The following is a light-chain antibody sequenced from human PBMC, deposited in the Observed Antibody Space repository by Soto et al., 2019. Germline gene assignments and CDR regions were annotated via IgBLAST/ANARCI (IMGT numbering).Light chain of an antibody. V-gene: IGKV3-15*01. CDR3: QQYINGPLTWT. Sequence: EIELTQSPATLSVSAGGTVTLSCRASQSIRTNVAWYQQIPGQAPRRLVYGASTRATGFPARFSGSGSGIEFTLTSSSLQSEDSAFYDCQQYINGPLTWTFGPGTKVQIK. CDR1: QSIRTN. J-gene: IGKJ1*01. CDR2: GAS.